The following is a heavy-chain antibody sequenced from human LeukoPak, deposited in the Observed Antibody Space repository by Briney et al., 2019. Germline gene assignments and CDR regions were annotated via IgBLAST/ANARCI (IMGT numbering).Heavy chain of an antibody. CDR1: GGSFSGYY. V-gene: IGHV4-34*01. J-gene: IGHJ5*02. CDR3: ARRRLLWFGELLRNWFHP. Sequence: PSETLSLTCAVYGGSFSGYYWSWIRQPPGKGLEWSGEINHSGSTNYNPSLKSRVTISVDTSKNQFSLKLSSVTAEDTGVYYCARRRLLWFGELLRNWFHPWGQGTLVTVSS. CDR2: INHSGST. D-gene: IGHD3-10*01.